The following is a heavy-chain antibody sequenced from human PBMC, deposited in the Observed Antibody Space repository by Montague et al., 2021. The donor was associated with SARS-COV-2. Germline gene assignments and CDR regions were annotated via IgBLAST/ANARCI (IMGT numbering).Heavy chain of an antibody. D-gene: IGHD3-9*01. CDR1: SRGIGTENFG. CDR3: ARSEFRYFDRPGMDV. J-gene: IGHJ6*02. Sequence: TLSLTCTVPSRGIGTENFGGDWKRKRANNGHERIGHIDASGTNNYKPSLKSRVIISLDRSKNQFSLKLSSVIAADTAVYHCARSEFRYFDRPGMDVWGQGTTVTVFS. CDR2: IDASGTN. V-gene: IGHV4-61*09.